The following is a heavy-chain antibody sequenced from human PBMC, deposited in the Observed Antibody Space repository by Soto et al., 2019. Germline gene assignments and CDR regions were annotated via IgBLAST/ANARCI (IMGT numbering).Heavy chain of an antibody. V-gene: IGHV1-18*01. J-gene: IGHJ6*02. CDR3: ARDLKRSQQLVELYYYYVMDV. D-gene: IGHD6-13*01. CDR1: GYTFTSYG. CDR2: ISAYNGNT. Sequence: QVQLVQSGAEVKKPGASVKVSCKASGYTFTSYGISWVRQAPGQGLEWMGWISAYNGNTNYAQKLQGRVTMTTDTSTSTAYMELRSLRSDDTAVYDCARDLKRSQQLVELYYYYVMDVWGPGTTLTV.